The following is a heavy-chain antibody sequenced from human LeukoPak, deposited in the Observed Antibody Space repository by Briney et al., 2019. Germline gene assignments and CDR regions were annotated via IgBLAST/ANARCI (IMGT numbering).Heavy chain of an antibody. CDR3: ARDPIIIVPAALDY. J-gene: IGHJ4*02. Sequence: SGGSLRLSCAASGFTFSSYWMHWVRQAPGKGLVWVSRINSDGTTSYADSVKGRFIISRDNVKNTLYLQMNSLRAEDTAVYYCARDPIIIVPAALDYWGQGTLVTVSS. V-gene: IGHV3-74*01. D-gene: IGHD2-2*01. CDR1: GFTFSSYW. CDR2: INSDGTT.